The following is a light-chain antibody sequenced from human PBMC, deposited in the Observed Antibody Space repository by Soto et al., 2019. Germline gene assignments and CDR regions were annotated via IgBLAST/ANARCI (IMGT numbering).Light chain of an antibody. V-gene: IGLV2-14*01. J-gene: IGLJ1*01. CDR1: SNDVGGYNH. Sequence: QSALNQPASVSGSPGQSITISCTGTSNDVGGYNHVSWYQQHPGKAPKLVIYDVTNRPSGVSDRFSGSKSGNTASLTISGLQAEDEADYYCTSYTSIFTYVFGTGTKVTVL. CDR3: TSYTSIFTYV. CDR2: DVT.